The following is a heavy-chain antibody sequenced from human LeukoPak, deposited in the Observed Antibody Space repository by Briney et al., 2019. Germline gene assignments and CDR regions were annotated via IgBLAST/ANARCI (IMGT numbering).Heavy chain of an antibody. V-gene: IGHV4-61*02. D-gene: IGHD3-9*01. J-gene: IGHJ5*01. Sequence: SETLSLTCTVSGGSISSGSYYWSWIRQPAGKGLEWIGRVYTTGSTNYNPSLKSRVTISLDTSKNQFSLKLSSVTAADTAVYYCARHPTGYPNWFDSWGQGTLVIVSS. CDR2: VYTTGST. CDR3: ARHPTGYPNWFDS. CDR1: GGSISSGSYY.